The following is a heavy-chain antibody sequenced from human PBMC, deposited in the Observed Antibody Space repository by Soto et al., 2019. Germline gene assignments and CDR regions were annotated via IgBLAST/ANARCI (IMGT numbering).Heavy chain of an antibody. D-gene: IGHD3-10*01. Sequence: GGSLRLSCSASGFPFSGYWMTWVRQAPGKGREWVANIKEDGSEKYYVDSVTGRFTISRDNPKNSLYLQMNSLRADATAVYYCARPLYGSGSVWFDPWGQGTLVTVSS. CDR2: IKEDGSEK. CDR3: ARPLYGSGSVWFDP. CDR1: GFPFSGYW. J-gene: IGHJ5*02. V-gene: IGHV3-7*03.